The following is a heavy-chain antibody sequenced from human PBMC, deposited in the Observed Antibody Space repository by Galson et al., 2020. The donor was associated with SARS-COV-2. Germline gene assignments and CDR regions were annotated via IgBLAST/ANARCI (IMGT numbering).Heavy chain of an antibody. D-gene: IGHD1-1*01. Sequence: ASETLSLTCTDSAGSISSSSYYWGWIRQPPGKGLDWIGSIYSSGSTYYNPSLKSRVTISVDTSMNQFSLKLSSVTAADTAVYYCARTLWHDVYYGMDVWGQGTTVTVSS. CDR1: AGSISSSSYY. CDR3: ARTLWHDVYYGMDV. CDR2: IYSSGST. J-gene: IGHJ6*02. V-gene: IGHV4-39*01.